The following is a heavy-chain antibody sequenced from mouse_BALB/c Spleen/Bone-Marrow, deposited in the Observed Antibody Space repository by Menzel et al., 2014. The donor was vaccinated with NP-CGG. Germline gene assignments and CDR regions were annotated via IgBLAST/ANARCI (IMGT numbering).Heavy chain of an antibody. Sequence: EVQGVESGGGLVKPGGSLKLSCAASGFTFSSYAMSWVRQTPGKRLEWVATITSGGNYTYYPDSVKGRITISRDNAKNTLYLQMSSLRSEDTAMYYCARRQIYDGYYYAMDYWGQGTSVTVSS. CDR1: GFTFSSYA. CDR2: ITSGGNYT. CDR3: ARRQIYDGYYYAMDY. V-gene: IGHV5-9-3*01. D-gene: IGHD2-3*01. J-gene: IGHJ4*01.